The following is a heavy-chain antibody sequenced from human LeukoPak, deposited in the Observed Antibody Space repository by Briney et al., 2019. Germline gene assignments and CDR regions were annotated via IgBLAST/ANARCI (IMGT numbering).Heavy chain of an antibody. Sequence: PGRSLRLSCAASGFTFSSYGMHWVRQAPGKGLEWVTVIWYDGSNKYYADSVKGRSTVSRDNSKNTLDLQMSSLRAEDTAVYYCAREQYGSDDALDIWGQGTLVTVSS. CDR1: GFTFSSYG. J-gene: IGHJ3*02. CDR2: IWYDGSNK. V-gene: IGHV3-33*01. D-gene: IGHD3-10*01. CDR3: AREQYGSDDALDI.